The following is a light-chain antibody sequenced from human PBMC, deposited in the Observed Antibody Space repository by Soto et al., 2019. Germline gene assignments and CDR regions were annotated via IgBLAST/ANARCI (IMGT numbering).Light chain of an antibody. CDR2: GAS. CDR3: QQYGSSPQNT. J-gene: IGKJ2*01. V-gene: IGKV3-20*01. Sequence: EIGLTQSPGTLSLSPGERATLSCRASQSVSSSYLAWYQQKPGQAPRLLIYGASSRATGIPDRFSGSGSGTDFTLTISRLEPEDFAVYYCQQYGSSPQNTVGQGTKLEIK. CDR1: QSVSSSY.